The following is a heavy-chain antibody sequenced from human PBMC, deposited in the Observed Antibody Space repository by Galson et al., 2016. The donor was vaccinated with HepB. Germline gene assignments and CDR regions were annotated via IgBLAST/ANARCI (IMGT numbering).Heavy chain of an antibody. Sequence: LSLTCILSGASITSYYWSWIRQPPGKGLEWIGDVEFSGSTNYNPSLKSRVTISVDTSKNQFSLKLSSVTPADTAVYYCARRGPDMATMTHWGQGTLVTVSS. CDR2: VEFSGST. CDR3: ARRGPDMATMTH. D-gene: IGHD5-24*01. V-gene: IGHV4-59*01. J-gene: IGHJ4*02. CDR1: GASITSYY.